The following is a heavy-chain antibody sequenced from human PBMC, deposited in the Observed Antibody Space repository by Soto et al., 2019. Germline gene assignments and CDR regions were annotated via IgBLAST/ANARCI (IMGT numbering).Heavy chain of an antibody. CDR3: AKEWLVLGNYYYYMDV. V-gene: IGHV3-9*01. J-gene: IGHJ6*03. CDR1: GFTFDDYA. D-gene: IGHD6-19*01. Sequence: PGGSLRLSCAASGFTFDDYAMHWVRQATGKGLEWVSGISWNSGSIGYADSVKGRFTISRDNAKNSLYLQMNSLRAEDTALYYCAKEWLVLGNYYYYMDVWGKGTTVTVSS. CDR2: ISWNSGSI.